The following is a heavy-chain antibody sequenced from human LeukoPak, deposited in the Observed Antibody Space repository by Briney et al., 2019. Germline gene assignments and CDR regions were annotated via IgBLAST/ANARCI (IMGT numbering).Heavy chain of an antibody. V-gene: IGHV3-48*04. CDR1: GFPFNTHG. J-gene: IGHJ4*02. Sequence: GGPLSLSCAASGFPFNTHGMNWVRQAPGKGLEWISYISSSSSTNYYADSVRGRVTISRDNAKNSVYLQMNSLRVEDTAAYYCPSNPYLGFGYGIDFWGRETLVTVSS. CDR3: PSNPYLGFGYGIDF. CDR2: ISSSSSTN. D-gene: IGHD5-18*01.